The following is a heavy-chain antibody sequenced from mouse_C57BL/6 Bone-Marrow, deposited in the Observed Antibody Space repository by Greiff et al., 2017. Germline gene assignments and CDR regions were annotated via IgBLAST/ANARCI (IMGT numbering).Heavy chain of an antibody. CDR3: ASGGASMDY. V-gene: IGHV1-26*01. CDR2: INPNNGGT. Sequence: VQLQQSGPELVKPGASVKISCKASGYTFTDYYMNWVKQSHGKSLEWIGDINPNNGGTSYNQKFKGKATLTVDKSSSTAYMELRSLTSEDSAVYYCASGGASMDYWGQGTSVTVSS. J-gene: IGHJ4*01. D-gene: IGHD4-1*01. CDR1: GYTFTDYY.